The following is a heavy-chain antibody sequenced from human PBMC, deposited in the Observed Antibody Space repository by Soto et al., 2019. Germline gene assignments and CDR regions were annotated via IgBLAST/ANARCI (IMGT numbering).Heavy chain of an antibody. CDR2: IYHSGST. CDR3: ARKLQIGYCNGGGCYQNLFDP. CDR1: GGSISSGGYS. J-gene: IGHJ5*01. V-gene: IGHV4-30-2*01. Sequence: SETLSLTCAVSGGSISSGGYSWSWIRQPPGKGLEWIGYIYHSGSTYYNPSLKSRVTISVDRSKNQFSLKLSSVTAADTAVYYCARKLQIGYCNGGGCYQNLFDPWGQGTLVLGSS. D-gene: IGHD2-15*01.